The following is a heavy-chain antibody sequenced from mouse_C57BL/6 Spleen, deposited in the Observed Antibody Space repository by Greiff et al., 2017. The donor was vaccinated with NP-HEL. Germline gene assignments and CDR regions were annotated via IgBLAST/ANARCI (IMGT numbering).Heavy chain of an antibody. D-gene: IGHD2-1*01. CDR2: ISYDGSN. CDR3: ARGSLPTWFAY. CDR1: GYSITSGYY. J-gene: IGHJ3*01. Sequence: DVKLVESGPGLVKPSQSLSLTCSVTGYSITSGYYWNWIRQFPGNKLEWMGYISYDGSNNYNPSLKNRISITRDTSQNQFFLKLNSVTTEDTATYYCARGSLPTWFAYWGQGTLVTVSA. V-gene: IGHV3-6*01.